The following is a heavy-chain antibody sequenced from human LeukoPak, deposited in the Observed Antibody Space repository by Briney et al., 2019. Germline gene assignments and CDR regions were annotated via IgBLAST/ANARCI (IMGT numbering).Heavy chain of an antibody. Sequence: GASVKVSCKASGYTFTSYGISWVRQAPGQGLEWMGWISAYNGNTNYAQKFQGRVTMTTDTSTSTAYMELRSLRSDDTAVYYCVRGGRQWLLTPVEYFQHWGQGTLVTVSS. CDR3: VRGGRQWLLTPVEYFQH. J-gene: IGHJ1*01. D-gene: IGHD6-19*01. V-gene: IGHV1-18*01. CDR1: GYTFTSYG. CDR2: ISAYNGNT.